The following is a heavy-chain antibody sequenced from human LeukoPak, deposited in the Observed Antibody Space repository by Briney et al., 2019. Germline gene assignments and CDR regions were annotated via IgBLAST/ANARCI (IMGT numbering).Heavy chain of an antibody. D-gene: IGHD5-12*01. Sequence: GGSLRLSCSASGFAFSSYAMYWVRQAPGKGLEYVSAISKDGGTQYPADSVRGRFTISRDNAEKSLYLQMSSLRAEDTAVYYCARAGGIESAFDWGQGTLVTVSS. V-gene: IGHV3-64*04. J-gene: IGHJ4*02. CDR1: GFAFSSYA. CDR2: ISKDGGTQ. CDR3: ARAGGIESAFD.